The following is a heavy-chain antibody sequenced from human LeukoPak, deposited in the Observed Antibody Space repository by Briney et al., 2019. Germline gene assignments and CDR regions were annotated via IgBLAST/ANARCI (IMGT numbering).Heavy chain of an antibody. CDR1: GYTFTGYY. V-gene: IGHV1-2*02. D-gene: IGHD3-10*01. J-gene: IGHJ4*02. Sequence: ASVKVSCKASGYTFTGYYMHWVRQAPGQGLEWMGWINPNSGGTNYAQKFQGRVTMTRDTSISTAYMELSRLRYDDTAVYYCASPTMIRGVISDWGQGTLVTVSS. CDR3: ASPTMIRGVISD. CDR2: INPNSGGT.